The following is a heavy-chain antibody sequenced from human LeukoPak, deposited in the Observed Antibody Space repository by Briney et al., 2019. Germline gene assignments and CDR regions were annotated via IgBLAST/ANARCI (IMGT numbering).Heavy chain of an antibody. CDR1: GFTFSGSV. CDR2: IRSKANSYAT. D-gene: IGHD2-15*01. Sequence: GGSLRLSCAASGFTFSGSVMHWVRQAPGKGLEWVGRIRSKANSYATAYAASVKGRFTISRDDSKNTAYLQMNSLKTEDTAVYYCSVNYCSGGSCYMLWGQGTLVTVSS. CDR3: SVNYCSGGSCYML. J-gene: IGHJ4*02. V-gene: IGHV3-73*01.